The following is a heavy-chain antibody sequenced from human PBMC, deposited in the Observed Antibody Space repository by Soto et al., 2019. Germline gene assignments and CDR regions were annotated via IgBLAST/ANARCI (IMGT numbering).Heavy chain of an antibody. CDR3: AKELLWFGELAYYYGMDV. Sequence: QVQLVESGGGVVQPGRSLRLSCAASGFTFSSYGMHWVRQAPGKGLEWVAVTSYDGSNKYYADSVKGRFTISRDNSKNTLSLQMNSLRAEDTAVYYCAKELLWFGELAYYYGMDVWVQDITVTVSS. CDR1: GFTFSSYG. CDR2: TSYDGSNK. D-gene: IGHD3-10*01. V-gene: IGHV3-30*18. J-gene: IGHJ6*02.